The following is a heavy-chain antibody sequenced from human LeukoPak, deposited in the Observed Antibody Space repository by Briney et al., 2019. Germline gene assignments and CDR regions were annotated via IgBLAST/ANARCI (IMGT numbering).Heavy chain of an antibody. D-gene: IGHD1-26*01. V-gene: IGHV1-2*02. Sequence: GASVKVSCRPSGYTFTEYYMYWVRQAPGQGLEWMGWIRSNSGATNYAQKFQGTVTMTRDTSITTAYMELSRLTSDDTAVYYCARARLGRYYGPFDYWGQGTLVTVSS. CDR2: IRSNSGAT. J-gene: IGHJ4*02. CDR1: GYTFTEYY. CDR3: ARARLGRYYGPFDY.